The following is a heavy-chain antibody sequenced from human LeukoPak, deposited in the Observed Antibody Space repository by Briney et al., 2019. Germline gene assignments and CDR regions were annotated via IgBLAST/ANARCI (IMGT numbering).Heavy chain of an antibody. CDR1: GFTFSDYS. J-gene: IGHJ6*03. CDR3: AKRGNPAVGHHYLDV. Sequence: PGGSLSLSCVASGFTFSDYSMNWVRQAPGKGLVWVSHIYTGSIIYYADSVKGRFTISRDNSKNTLYLQMNSLSAEDTAVYYCAKRGNPAVGHHYLDVWGKGTTVSVSS. D-gene: IGHD2-2*01. CDR2: IYTGSII. V-gene: IGHV3-48*01.